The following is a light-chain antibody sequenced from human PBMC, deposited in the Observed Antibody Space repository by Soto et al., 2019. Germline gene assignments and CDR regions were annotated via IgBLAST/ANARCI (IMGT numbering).Light chain of an antibody. CDR2: EVS. Sequence: QSALTQPASVSGSPGQSITISCTGTNSDVGGFNYVSWYQHHPDKAPKLMIYEVSNRPSGVSNRFSGSKSGNTASLTISGLQAEDEADYYCSSYTSSTSVVFGGGTKLTVL. J-gene: IGLJ3*02. CDR1: NSDVGGFNY. V-gene: IGLV2-14*01. CDR3: SSYTSSTSVV.